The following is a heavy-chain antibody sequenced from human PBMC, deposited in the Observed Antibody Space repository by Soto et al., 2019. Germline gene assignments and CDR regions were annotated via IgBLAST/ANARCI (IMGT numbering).Heavy chain of an antibody. V-gene: IGHV3-30*18. CDR3: AKGGGLDYYYGMDV. CDR1: GFTFSSYG. CDR2: ISYDGSNK. J-gene: IGHJ6*02. Sequence: GGSLRLSCAASGFTFSSYGMHWVRQAPGKGLEWVAVISYDGSNKYYADSVKGRFTISRDNSKNTLYLQMNSLRAEDTAVYYCAKGGGLDYYYGMDVWGQGTTVTVSS. D-gene: IGHD2-15*01.